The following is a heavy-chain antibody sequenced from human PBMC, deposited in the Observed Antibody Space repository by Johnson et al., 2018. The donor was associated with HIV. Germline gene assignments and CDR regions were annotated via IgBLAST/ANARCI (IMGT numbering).Heavy chain of an antibody. CDR3: AKGCGWLLGRTYAFDI. V-gene: IGHV3-23*04. Sequence: VQLVESGGGLVQPGGSLRLSCAASGFTFSSYAMSWVRQAPGKGLEWVSAISGSGGSTYYADSVKGRFTISRDNSKNTLYLQMNSLRAEDTAVYYCAKGCGWLLGRTYAFDIWGQGTMVTVSS. J-gene: IGHJ3*02. CDR2: ISGSGGST. D-gene: IGHD3-22*01. CDR1: GFTFSSYA.